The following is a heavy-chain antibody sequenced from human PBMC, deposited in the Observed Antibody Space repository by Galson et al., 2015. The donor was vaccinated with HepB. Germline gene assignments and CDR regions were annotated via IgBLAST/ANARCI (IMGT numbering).Heavy chain of an antibody. Sequence: SLRLSCAASGFTFSSYGMHWVRQAPGKGLEWVAVISYDGSNRYYADSVKGRFTISRDNSKNTLYLQMNSLRAEDTAVYYCAKDLIRGYEASSIFDYWGQGTLVTVSS. CDR2: ISYDGSNR. J-gene: IGHJ4*02. D-gene: IGHD5-12*01. V-gene: IGHV3-30*18. CDR1: GFTFSSYG. CDR3: AKDLIRGYEASSIFDY.